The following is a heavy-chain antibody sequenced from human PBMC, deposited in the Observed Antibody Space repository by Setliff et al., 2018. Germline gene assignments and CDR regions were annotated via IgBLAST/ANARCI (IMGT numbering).Heavy chain of an antibody. CDR2: INPSGGST. CDR3: ARARSWSGGPYYFDN. J-gene: IGHJ4*02. Sequence: ASVKVSCKASGYTFTGYYMHWVRQAPGQGLEWMGWINPSGGSTSYAQKFQGRVTMTRDTSTSTVYMELSSLRFEDTAVYYCARARSWSGGPYYFDNWGQGTLVTVSS. CDR1: GYTFTGYY. D-gene: IGHD3-3*01. V-gene: IGHV1-46*01.